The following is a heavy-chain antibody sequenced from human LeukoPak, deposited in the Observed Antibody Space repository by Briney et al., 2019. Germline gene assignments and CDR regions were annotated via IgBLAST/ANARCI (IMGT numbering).Heavy chain of an antibody. CDR1: GYTFTGYY. V-gene: IGHV1-2*02. D-gene: IGHD1-26*01. J-gene: IGHJ4*02. CDR3: ARVIVGATSIFDY. CDR2: INPNSGGT. Sequence: GASVKVSCKASGYTFTGYYMHWVRQAPGQGLEWMGWINPNSGGTNYAQKFQGRVTMTRDTSISTAYMELSRLRSDDTAVYYCARVIVGATSIFDYWGQGTLVTVSS.